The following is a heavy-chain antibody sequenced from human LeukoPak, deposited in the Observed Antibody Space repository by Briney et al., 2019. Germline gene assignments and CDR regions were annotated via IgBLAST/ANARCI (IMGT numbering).Heavy chain of an antibody. V-gene: IGHV1-2*02. D-gene: IGHD3-3*01. Sequence: SVKVSCKASGYTFTRYYMHWVRQAPGQGLEWMGWINPNSGGTNYAQKFQGRVTMTRDTSISTAYIELSRLRSDDPAVYYCARGPRFIWSGWEYYFDYWGQGTLVTVSS. J-gene: IGHJ4*02. CDR2: INPNSGGT. CDR3: ARGPRFIWSGWEYYFDY. CDR1: GYTFTRYY.